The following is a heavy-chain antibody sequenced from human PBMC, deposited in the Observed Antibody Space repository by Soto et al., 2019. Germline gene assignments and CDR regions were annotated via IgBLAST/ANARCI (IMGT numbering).Heavy chain of an antibody. V-gene: IGHV5-51*01. D-gene: IGHD3-22*01. CDR3: ASYYYDSSGYSHQGYHYYYYGMDV. Sequence: GESLKISCKGSGYSFTSYWIGWVRQMPGKGLEWMGIIYPGDSDTRYSPSFQGQVTISADKSISTAYLQWSSLKASDTAMYYCASYYYDSSGYSHQGYHYYYYGMDVWGQGTTVPVSS. J-gene: IGHJ6*02. CDR1: GYSFTSYW. CDR2: IYPGDSDT.